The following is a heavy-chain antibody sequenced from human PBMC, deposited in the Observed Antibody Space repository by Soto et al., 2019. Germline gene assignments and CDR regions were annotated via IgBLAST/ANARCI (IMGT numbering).Heavy chain of an antibody. V-gene: IGHV4-59*12. CDR1: GGSISSYY. J-gene: IGHJ4*02. CDR2: IYYSGST. Sequence: SETLSLTCTVSGGSISSYYWSWIRQPPGKGLEWIGYIYYSGSTNYNPSLKSRVTISVDTSKNQFSLKLSSVTAADTAVYYCARVAGEWDVHVDYWGQGTLVTVSS. D-gene: IGHD1-26*01. CDR3: ARVAGEWDVHVDY.